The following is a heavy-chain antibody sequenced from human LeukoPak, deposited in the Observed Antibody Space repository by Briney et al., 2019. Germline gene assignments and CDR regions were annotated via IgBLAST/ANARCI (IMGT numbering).Heavy chain of an antibody. Sequence: PSETLSLTCTVSGGSISSNSYYWGWIRQPPGKGLEWIGEIYHSGSTNYNPSLKSRVTISVDKSKNQFSPKLSSVTAADTAVYYCARGVAAAAGNWFDPWGQGTLVTVSS. J-gene: IGHJ5*02. CDR3: ARGVAAAAGNWFDP. V-gene: IGHV4-39*07. CDR2: IYHSGST. CDR1: GGSISSNSYY. D-gene: IGHD6-13*01.